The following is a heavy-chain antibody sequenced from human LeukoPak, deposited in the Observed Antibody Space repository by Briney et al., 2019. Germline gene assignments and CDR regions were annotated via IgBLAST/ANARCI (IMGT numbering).Heavy chain of an antibody. CDR1: GGSFSGYY. CDR3: ARKGHRWLQLRHNWFDP. D-gene: IGHD5-24*01. Sequence: PSETLSLTCAVYGGSFSGYYWSWIRQPPGKGLEWIGEINHSGSTNYNPSLKSRVTISVDTSKNQFSLKLSSVTAADTAVYYCARKGHRWLQLRHNWFDPWGQGTLVTVSS. CDR2: INHSGST. V-gene: IGHV4-34*01. J-gene: IGHJ5*02.